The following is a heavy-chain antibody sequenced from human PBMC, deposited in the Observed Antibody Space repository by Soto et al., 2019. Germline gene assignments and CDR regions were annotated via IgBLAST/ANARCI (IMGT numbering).Heavy chain of an antibody. J-gene: IGHJ3*02. CDR3: AKDTPGWSGPAFDI. CDR2: ISGSTGTT. D-gene: IGHD6-19*01. CDR1: GFTFSNFA. V-gene: IGHV3-23*01. Sequence: GGSLRLSCAASGFTFSNFAMSWVRHAPGQGLEWVSEISGSTGTTYYADSVKGRFTISRDNSKNTLYLQMNSLRAEDTAVYYCAKDTPGWSGPAFDIWGQGTMVTVSS.